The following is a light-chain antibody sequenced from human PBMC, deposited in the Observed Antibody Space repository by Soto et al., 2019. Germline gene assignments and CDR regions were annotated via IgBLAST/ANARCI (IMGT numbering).Light chain of an antibody. J-gene: IGLJ1*01. CDR3: CSYSGSSFV. CDR1: SSDVGGYSY. Sequence: QSVLTQPASVSGSPGQSITISCTGTSSDVGGYSYVSWYQQFPGKAPKLIIYDVSNRPSGVSGRFSGSRSGNTASLTISGLQDEDEAEYYCCSYSGSSFVFGTGTKLTVL. V-gene: IGLV2-14*01. CDR2: DVS.